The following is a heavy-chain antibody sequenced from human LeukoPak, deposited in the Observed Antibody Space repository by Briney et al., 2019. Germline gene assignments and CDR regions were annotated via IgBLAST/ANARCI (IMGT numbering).Heavy chain of an antibody. Sequence: GGSLRLSCAASGFTFSNYGMHWVRQAPGKGLEWVAVISYDGSNKYYADSVKGRFTISRDNSKNTLYLQMNSLRAEDTAVYYCARGRPQLDYWGQGTLVTVSS. J-gene: IGHJ4*02. D-gene: IGHD6-25*01. CDR1: GFTFSNYG. CDR3: ARGRPQLDY. CDR2: ISYDGSNK. V-gene: IGHV3-30*03.